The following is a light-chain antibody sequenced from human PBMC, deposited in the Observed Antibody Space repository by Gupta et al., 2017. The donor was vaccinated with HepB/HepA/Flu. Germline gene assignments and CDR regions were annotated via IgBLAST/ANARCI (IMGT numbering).Light chain of an antibody. V-gene: IGLV3-21*03. CDR1: NIGDKS. J-gene: IGLJ2*01. CDR3: QVWDSGDDRVV. Sequence: SYVLTQPPSLSVAPGKTDRMTCEGSNIGDKSVHWFQQRPGQAPVLVVYDDTDRPSGIPERFSGSNSGTAATLTITRVEAGDEADYYCQVWDSGDDRVVFGGGTKLTVL. CDR2: DDT.